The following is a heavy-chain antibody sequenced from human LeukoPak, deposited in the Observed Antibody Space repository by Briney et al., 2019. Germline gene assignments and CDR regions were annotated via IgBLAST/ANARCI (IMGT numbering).Heavy chain of an antibody. CDR2: ISGSGGST. V-gene: IGHV3-23*01. Sequence: PGGSLRLSCAASGFTFSDYYMSWIRQAPGKGLEWVSAISGSGGSTYYADSVKGRFTISRDNSKDTLYLQMNSLRAEDTAVYYCARNENSGWGYFDYWGQGTLVTVSS. D-gene: IGHD5-12*01. CDR1: GFTFSDYY. J-gene: IGHJ4*02. CDR3: ARNENSGWGYFDY.